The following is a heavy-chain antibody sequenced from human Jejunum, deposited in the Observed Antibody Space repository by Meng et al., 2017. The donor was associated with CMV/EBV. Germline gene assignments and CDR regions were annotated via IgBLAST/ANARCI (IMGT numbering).Heavy chain of an antibody. V-gene: IGHV3-23*01. CDR3: AKESGQYQMLSYYGLDV. D-gene: IGHD2-2*01. CDR2: ISRSGGDT. Sequence: TFSRYAMTWVRQAPGKGLEWVSVISRSGGDTNYADSVKGRFTISRDNSKNTLYLEMSSLRAEDTAIYYCAKESGQYQMLSYYGLDVWGQGTTVTVSS. J-gene: IGHJ6*02. CDR1: TFSRYA.